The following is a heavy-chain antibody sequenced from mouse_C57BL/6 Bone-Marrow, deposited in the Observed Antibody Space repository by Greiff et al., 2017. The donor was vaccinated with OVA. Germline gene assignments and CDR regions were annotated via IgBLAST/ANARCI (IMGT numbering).Heavy chain of an antibody. CDR3: TRSKGGNWYFDV. Sequence: VQLQQSGTVLARPGASVKMSCKTSGYTFTSYWMHWVKQRPGQGLEWIGAIYPGNSDTSYNQKFKGKAKLTAVTSASTAYMELSSLTNEDSAVYYCTRSKGGNWYFDVWGTGTTVTVSS. J-gene: IGHJ1*03. V-gene: IGHV1-5*01. CDR2: IYPGNSDT. CDR1: GYTFTSYW.